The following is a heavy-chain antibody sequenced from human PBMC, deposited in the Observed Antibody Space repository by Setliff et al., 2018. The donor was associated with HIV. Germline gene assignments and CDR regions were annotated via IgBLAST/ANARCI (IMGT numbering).Heavy chain of an antibody. CDR1: GFSLSNKYY. D-gene: IGHD3-22*01. CDR2: ISHTETT. CDR3: ARQNYYDISGYYERPLDFDF. V-gene: IGHV4-38-2*02. Sequence: PSETLSLTCTVSGFSLSNKYYWAWIRQPPRKGLEWLASISHTETTYHNPSLKSRVTISIDTSKNQFSLRLSSLTAADTAIYYCARQNYYDISGYYERPLDFDFWGQGTLVTVSS. J-gene: IGHJ4*02.